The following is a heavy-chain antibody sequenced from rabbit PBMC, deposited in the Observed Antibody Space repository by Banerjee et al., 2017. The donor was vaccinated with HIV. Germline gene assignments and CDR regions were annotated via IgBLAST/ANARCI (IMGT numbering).Heavy chain of an antibody. Sequence: EQLEESGGDLVKPGASLKLSCKASGFDFSTYGVNWVRQAPGKGLEWIACIYTGDGNTHYASWAKGRFTISKTSSTVDLKMTSLTAADTATYFCARDLAGVIGWNFGLWGPGTLVTVS. CDR3: ARDLAGVIGWNFGL. CDR2: IYTGDGNT. J-gene: IGHJ4*01. V-gene: IGHV1S21*01. D-gene: IGHD4-1*01. CDR1: GFDFSTYG.